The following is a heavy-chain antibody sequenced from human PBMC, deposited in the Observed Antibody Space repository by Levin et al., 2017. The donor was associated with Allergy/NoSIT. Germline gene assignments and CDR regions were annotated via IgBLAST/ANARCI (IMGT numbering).Heavy chain of an antibody. CDR3: ARPLNYDIVTGFDY. Sequence: LSQTLSLTCTVSGGSIRSSSYYWGWIRQPPGKGLEWIGSIYYSGSTYYNPSLKSRVTISVDTSKNQFSLKLSSVTAADTAVYYCARPLNYDIVTGFDYWGQGTLVTVSS. V-gene: IGHV4-39*01. CDR1: GGSIRSSSYY. D-gene: IGHD3-9*01. CDR2: IYYSGST. J-gene: IGHJ4*02.